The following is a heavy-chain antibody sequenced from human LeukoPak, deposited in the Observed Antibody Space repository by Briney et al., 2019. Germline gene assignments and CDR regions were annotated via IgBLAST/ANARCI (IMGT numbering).Heavy chain of an antibody. CDR2: IHPNYGGT. CDR3: VRDQRGSHFDY. CDR1: GYTFTGYY. V-gene: IGHV1-2*02. D-gene: IGHD1-26*01. Sequence: ASVKVSCKASGYTFTGYYIHRVRQAPGQGLEWMGWIHPNYGGTNSAQKFQGRVTMTGDTSINTAYMEVSRLRSDDTAVYYCVRDQRGSHFDYWGQGTLVTVSS. J-gene: IGHJ4*02.